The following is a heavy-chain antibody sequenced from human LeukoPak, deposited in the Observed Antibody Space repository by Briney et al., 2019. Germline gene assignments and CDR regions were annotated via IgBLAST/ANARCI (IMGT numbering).Heavy chain of an antibody. CDR3: AITSGYCSGGSCYSAGVGAFDI. CDR1: GYSFTSYW. V-gene: IGHV5-51*01. Sequence: GESLKISCKGSGYSFTSYWIGWVRQMPGKGLEWMGIIYPGDSDTRYSPSFQGQVTISADKSISTAYLQWSSLKASDTAMYYCAITSGYCSGGSCYSAGVGAFDIWGQGTMVTVSS. CDR2: IYPGDSDT. D-gene: IGHD2-15*01. J-gene: IGHJ3*02.